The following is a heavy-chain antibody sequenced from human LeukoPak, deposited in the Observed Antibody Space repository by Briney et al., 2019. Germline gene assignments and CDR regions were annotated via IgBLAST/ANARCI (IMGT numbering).Heavy chain of an antibody. Sequence: PGGSLRLSCAASGFTFSSYWMSWVRQAPGKGLEWVANIKQDGSEKYYVDSVKGRFTISRDNAKNSLYLQMNSLRAEDAAVYYCARIYDFWSGYYFYSYWYFDPWGRGTLVTVSS. D-gene: IGHD3-3*01. CDR2: IKQDGSEK. CDR3: ARIYDFWSGYYFYSYWYFDP. CDR1: GFTFSSYW. J-gene: IGHJ2*01. V-gene: IGHV3-7*01.